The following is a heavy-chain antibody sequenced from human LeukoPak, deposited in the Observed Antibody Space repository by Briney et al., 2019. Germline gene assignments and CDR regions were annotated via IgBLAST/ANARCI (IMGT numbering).Heavy chain of an antibody. Sequence: PGGSLRLSCAASGFTFSNHWMSWVRQAPGKGLEWVANIKQDGSEKYYVDSVKGRFTISRDNAKNSLYLQMNSLRAEDTAVYYCARDRAGFDYWGQGALVTVSS. V-gene: IGHV3-7*01. CDR1: GFTFSNHW. CDR3: ARDRAGFDY. CDR2: IKQDGSEK. J-gene: IGHJ4*02.